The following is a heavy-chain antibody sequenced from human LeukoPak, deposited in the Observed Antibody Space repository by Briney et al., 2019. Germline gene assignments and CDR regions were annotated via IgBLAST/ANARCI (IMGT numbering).Heavy chain of an antibody. Sequence: QPGGSLRLSCAASGFTFSSYAMSWVRQAPGKGLEWVSGISGSDGSTNYADSVKGRFTISRENSKNTLYLQMNSLRAEDTAVYYCARDREYSSTLRVRNVGPFDYWGQGTLVTVSS. V-gene: IGHV3-23*01. CDR1: GFTFSSYA. CDR3: ARDREYSSTLRVRNVGPFDY. D-gene: IGHD6-6*01. CDR2: ISGSDGST. J-gene: IGHJ4*02.